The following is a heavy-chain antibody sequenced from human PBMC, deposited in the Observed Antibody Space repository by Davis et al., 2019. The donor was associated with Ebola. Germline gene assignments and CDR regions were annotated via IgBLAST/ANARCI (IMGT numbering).Heavy chain of an antibody. CDR2: INWNSKNI. CDR3: GREGRDYFDSSGRYAYYFYAIDV. CDR1: GFTFDDYS. V-gene: IGHV3-9*01. Sequence: PGGSLRLSCAVSGFTFDDYSMNWVRQAPGKGLEWVAGINWNSKNIVYADSVKGRFTISRDSAKNSLYLQMNNLRPEDTALYYCGREGRDYFDSSGRYAYYFYAIDVWGQGTTVTVSS. D-gene: IGHD3-22*01. J-gene: IGHJ6*02.